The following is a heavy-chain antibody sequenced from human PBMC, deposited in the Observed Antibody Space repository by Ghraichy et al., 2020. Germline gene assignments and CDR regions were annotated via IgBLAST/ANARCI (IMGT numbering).Heavy chain of an antibody. CDR2: IKGDGSVK. D-gene: IGHD2/OR15-2a*01. CDR1: GLTFSSSW. Sequence: GGSLRLSCAASGLTFSSSWMNWLRQAPGKGPEWVASIKGDGSVKHYVDSVKGRFTISRDNAKNSLYLQMNSLTVDDTARDYCCPALLDYWGQGTLVTVSS. J-gene: IGHJ4*02. V-gene: IGHV3-7*02. CDR3: CPALLDY.